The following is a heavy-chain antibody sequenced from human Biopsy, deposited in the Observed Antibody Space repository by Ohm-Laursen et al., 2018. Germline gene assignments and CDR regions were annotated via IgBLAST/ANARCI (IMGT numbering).Heavy chain of an antibody. CDR3: ARDYDTSGYYYVS. J-gene: IGHJ5*02. Sequence: SETLSLTCTVSGGSISNNNYYWGWIRQPPGKGLAWIGSIFYRGSTHYKPSLKSQVNISVDTSKNQFSRKLNSVTAADTAVYYCARDYDTSGYYYVSWGQGTLVTVSS. CDR2: IFYRGST. CDR1: GGSISNNNYY. V-gene: IGHV4-39*01. D-gene: IGHD3-22*01.